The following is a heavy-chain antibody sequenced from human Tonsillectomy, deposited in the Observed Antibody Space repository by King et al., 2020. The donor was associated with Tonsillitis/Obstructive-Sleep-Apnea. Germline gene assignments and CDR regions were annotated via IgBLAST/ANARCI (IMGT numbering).Heavy chain of an antibody. Sequence: QLQESGPGLVKPSQTLSLTCTVSGGSISSGGYYWSWIRQHPGKGLEWIGYIYYSGSTYYNPSLKSRVTISVDTSKKQFSLKLSSVPAAGTAVYYCASGEGGSYYYYYYGMDVWGQGTTVTVSS. CDR3: ASGEGGSYYYYYYGMDV. CDR2: IYYSGST. CDR1: GGSISSGGYY. D-gene: IGHD1-26*01. V-gene: IGHV4-31*03. J-gene: IGHJ6*02.